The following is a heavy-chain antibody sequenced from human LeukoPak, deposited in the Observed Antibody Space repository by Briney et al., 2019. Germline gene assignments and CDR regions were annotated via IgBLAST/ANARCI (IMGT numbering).Heavy chain of an antibody. J-gene: IGHJ4*02. CDR1: GFTFSSYE. CDR2: ISSSGSTI. Sequence: PGGSLRLSCAASGFTFSSYEMNWVRQAPGKGLEWVSYISSSGSTIYYADSVKGRFTISRDNAKNSLYLQMNSLRAEDTAVYYCARGGHSGSYHGDYFDYWGQGTLVTVSS. V-gene: IGHV3-48*03. CDR3: ARGGHSGSYHGDYFDY. D-gene: IGHD1-26*01.